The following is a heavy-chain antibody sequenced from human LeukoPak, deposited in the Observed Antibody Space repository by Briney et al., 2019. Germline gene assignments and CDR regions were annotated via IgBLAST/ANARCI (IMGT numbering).Heavy chain of an antibody. Sequence: SETLSLTCTVSGYSISSGYYCGWIRQPPGKGLEWIGSIYHSGSTYYNPSLKSRVTISVDTSKNQFSLKLSSVTAADTAVYYCARENSSSSDWFDPWGQGTLVTVSS. CDR2: IYHSGST. CDR3: ARENSSSSDWFDP. D-gene: IGHD6-6*01. CDR1: GYSISSGYY. J-gene: IGHJ5*02. V-gene: IGHV4-38-2*02.